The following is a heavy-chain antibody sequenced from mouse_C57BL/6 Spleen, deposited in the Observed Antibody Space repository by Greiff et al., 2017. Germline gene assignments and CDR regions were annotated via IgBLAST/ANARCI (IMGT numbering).Heavy chain of an antibody. J-gene: IGHJ3*01. Sequence: DVHLVESGGDLVKPGGSLKLSCAASGFTFSSYGMSWVRQTPDKRLEWVATISSGGSYTYYPDSVKGRFTISRDNAKNTLYLQMSSLKSEDTAMYYCARQGEFAYWGQGTLVTVSA. CDR3: ARQGEFAY. CDR2: ISSGGSYT. V-gene: IGHV5-6*01. CDR1: GFTFSSYG.